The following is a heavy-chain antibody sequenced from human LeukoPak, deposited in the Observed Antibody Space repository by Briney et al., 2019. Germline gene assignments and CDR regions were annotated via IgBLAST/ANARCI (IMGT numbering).Heavy chain of an antibody. CDR1: GFTFSSYW. CDR2: IKQDGSEK. V-gene: IGHV3-7*05. J-gene: IGHJ4*02. CDR3: TTDGTSDGLWY. Sequence: PGGSLRLSCAASGFTFSSYWMSWVRQAPGTGLEWVANIKQDGSEKYYVDSVKGRFTISRDNAKNSLFLQMNSLKTEDTAVYYCTTDGTSDGLWYWGQGTLATVSS. D-gene: IGHD2-21*01.